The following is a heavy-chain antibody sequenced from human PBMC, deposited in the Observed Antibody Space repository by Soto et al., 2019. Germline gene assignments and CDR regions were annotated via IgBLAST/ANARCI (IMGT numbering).Heavy chain of an antibody. D-gene: IGHD2-21*01. CDR2: IKSRTAGGTA. CDR3: TKTFYSDRFFDY. Sequence: EVQLVESGGGLVKPGASLRLSCAASGFTFSTIWMSWVRQAPGKGLEWVGRIKSRTAGGTADYAAPVQGRFTISRDDSKNPLYLQMNSLKTGDTAGYYCTKTFYSDRFFDYWGQGTLVTVSS. V-gene: IGHV3-15*01. CDR1: GFTFSTIW. J-gene: IGHJ4*02.